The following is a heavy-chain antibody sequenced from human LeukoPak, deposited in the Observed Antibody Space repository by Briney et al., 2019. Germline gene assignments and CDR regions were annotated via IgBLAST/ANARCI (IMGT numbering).Heavy chain of an antibody. Sequence: SVKVSFKASGGTFSSYAISWVRQAPGQGLEWMGRIIPIIGIANYAQKFQGRVTITADKSTSTAYMELSSLRSEDTAVYYCAREVRPFYYDSSGYYIDYWGQGTLVTVSS. V-gene: IGHV1-69*04. J-gene: IGHJ4*02. CDR3: AREVRPFYYDSSGYYIDY. CDR1: GGTFSSYA. D-gene: IGHD3-22*01. CDR2: IIPIIGIA.